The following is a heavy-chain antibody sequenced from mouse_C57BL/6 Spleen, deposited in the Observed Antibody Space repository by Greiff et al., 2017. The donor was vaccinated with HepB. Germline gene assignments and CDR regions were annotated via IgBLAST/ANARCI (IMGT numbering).Heavy chain of an antibody. V-gene: IGHV1-42*01. CDR3: ARLLRSGGFAY. CDR2: INPSTGGT. Sequence: EVQLKESGPELVKPGASVKISCKASGYSFTGYYMNWVKQSPEKSLEWIGEINPSTGGTTYNQKFKAKATLTVDKSSSTAYMQLKSLTSEDSAVYYCARLLRSGGFAYWGQGTLVTVSA. D-gene: IGHD1-1*01. CDR1: GYSFTGYY. J-gene: IGHJ3*01.